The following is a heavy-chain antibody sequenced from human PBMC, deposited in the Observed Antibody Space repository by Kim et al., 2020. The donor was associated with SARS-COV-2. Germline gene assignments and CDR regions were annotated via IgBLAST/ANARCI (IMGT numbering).Heavy chain of an antibody. V-gene: IGHV1-18*04. CDR1: GYTFTSYG. CDR3: ARWIFRQDEGYYFDY. D-gene: IGHD2-2*03. J-gene: IGHJ4*02. Sequence: ASVKVSCKASGYTFTSYGISWVRQAPGQGLEWMGWISAYNGNTNYAQKLQGRVTMTTDTSTSTAYMELRSLRSDDTAVYYCARWIFRQDEGYYFDYWGQGTLVTVSS. CDR2: ISAYNGNT.